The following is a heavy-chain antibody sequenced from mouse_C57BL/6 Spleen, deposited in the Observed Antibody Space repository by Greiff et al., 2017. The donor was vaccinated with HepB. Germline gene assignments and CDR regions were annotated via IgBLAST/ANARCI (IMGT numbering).Heavy chain of an antibody. J-gene: IGHJ1*03. D-gene: IGHD1-1*01. CDR3: ARLPIYYDGSSSHWYFDV. CDR1: GFTFSSYG. Sequence: EVQVVESGGDLVKPGGSLKLSCAASGFTFSSYGMSWVRQTPDKRLEWVATISSGGSYTYYPDSVKGRFTISRDNAKNTLYLQMSSLKSEETAMYYCARLPIYYDGSSSHWYFDVWGTGTTVTVSS. V-gene: IGHV5-6*01. CDR2: ISSGGSYT.